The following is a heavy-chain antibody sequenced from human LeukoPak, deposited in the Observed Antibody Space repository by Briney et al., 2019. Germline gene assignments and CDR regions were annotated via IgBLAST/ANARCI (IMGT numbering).Heavy chain of an antibody. CDR3: ARNPPRSGWYIYYYYYYGMDV. J-gene: IGHJ6*02. D-gene: IGHD6-19*01. CDR1: GCTFPDAW. V-gene: IGHV3-7*03. Sequence: PGGSLRISRAASGCTFPDAWMSWVRPAPGEGPEWVANKKQDGRGKYYVDSVKGRFTISRDNAKNSLYLQMNSLRAEDTAVYYCARNPPRSGWYIYYYYYYGMDVWGQGTTVTVSS. CDR2: KKQDGRGK.